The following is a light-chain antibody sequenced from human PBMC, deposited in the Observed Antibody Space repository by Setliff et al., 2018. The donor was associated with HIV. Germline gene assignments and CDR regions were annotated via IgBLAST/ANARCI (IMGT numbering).Light chain of an antibody. CDR2: EVI. CDR1: TSDVGDFKY. V-gene: IGLV2-14*01. CDR3: SSYTSSSTPYV. J-gene: IGLJ1*01. Sequence: QSVLTQPASVSGSPGQSITISCTKTTSDVGDFKYVSWYQLHPGKAPKLLIYEVIYRPSGVSSRFSGSKSGNTASLTISGRQAEDEADYYCSSYTSSSTPYVFGTGTKVTVL.